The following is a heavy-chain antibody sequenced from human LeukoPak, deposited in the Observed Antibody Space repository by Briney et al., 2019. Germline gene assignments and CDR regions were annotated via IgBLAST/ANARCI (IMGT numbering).Heavy chain of an antibody. D-gene: IGHD3-3*01. CDR1: GYTFTGYY. V-gene: IGHV1-2*02. CDR2: INPNSGGT. CDR3: ARDRYYDFWSGYPESGY. J-gene: IGHJ4*02. Sequence: ASVKVSCKASGYTFTGYYMHWVRQAPGQGLEWMGWINPNSGGTNYAQKLQGRVTMTTDTSTSTAYMELRSLRSDDTAVYYCARDRYYDFWSGYPESGYWGQGTLVTVSS.